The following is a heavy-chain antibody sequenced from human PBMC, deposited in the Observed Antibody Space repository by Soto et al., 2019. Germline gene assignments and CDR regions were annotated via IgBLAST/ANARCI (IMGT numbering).Heavy chain of an antibody. CDR3: ARDSGYGSGGSVNHYLDY. Sequence: SVKVSCKASGGTFSSYAISWVRQAPGQGLEWMGGIIPIFGTANYAQKFQGRVTITADESTSTAYMELSSLRSEDTAVYYCARDSGYGSGGSVNHYLDYWGHGTLVTVSS. CDR2: IIPIFGTA. CDR1: GGTFSSYA. J-gene: IGHJ4*01. V-gene: IGHV1-69*13. D-gene: IGHD3-10*01.